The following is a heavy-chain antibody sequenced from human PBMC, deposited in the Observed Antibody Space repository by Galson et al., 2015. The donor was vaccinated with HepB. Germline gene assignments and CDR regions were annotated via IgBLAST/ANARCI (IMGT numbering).Heavy chain of an antibody. D-gene: IGHD3-10*02. J-gene: IGHJ3*02. CDR1: GFSLSTSGMC. CDR2: IDWDDDK. V-gene: IGHV2-70*11. CDR3: ARIAASLFGDAFDI. Sequence: PALVKPTQTLTLTCTFSGFSLSTSGMCVSWIRQPPGKALEWLARIDWDDDKYYSTSLRTRLTLSKDTSKNQVVLTMTNMDPVDTATYYCARIAASLFGDAFDICGQGTMVTASS.